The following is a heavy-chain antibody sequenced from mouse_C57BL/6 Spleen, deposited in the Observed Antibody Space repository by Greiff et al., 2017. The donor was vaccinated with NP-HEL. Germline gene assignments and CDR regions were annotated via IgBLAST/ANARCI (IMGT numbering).Heavy chain of an antibody. J-gene: IGHJ2*01. CDR2: IFPGSGST. D-gene: IGHD2-3*01. CDR3: AREGDGYYPFDY. V-gene: IGHV1-55*01. Sequence: QVQLQQPGAELVKPGASVKMSCKASGYTFTSYWITWVKPRPGQGLEWIGDIFPGSGSTNYNEKFKSKATLTVDTSSSTAYMQLSSLTSEDSAVYYCAREGDGYYPFDYWGQGTTLTVSS. CDR1: GYTFTSYW.